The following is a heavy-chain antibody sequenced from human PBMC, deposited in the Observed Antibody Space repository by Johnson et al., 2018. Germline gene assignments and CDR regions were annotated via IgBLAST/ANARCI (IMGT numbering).Heavy chain of an antibody. J-gene: IGHJ1*01. CDR3: AREIRGGNSAQYFQH. Sequence: QVQLVESGGGVVQPGRSLRLSCAASGFTFSSYAMHGVRQAPGKGLEWVAVISYDGSNKYYADSVKGRFTISRDNSKNTLYLQMNSLRAEDTAVYYCAREIRGGNSAQYFQHWGQGTLVTVSS. CDR1: GFTFSSYA. V-gene: IGHV3-30-3*01. D-gene: IGHD4-23*01. CDR2: ISYDGSNK.